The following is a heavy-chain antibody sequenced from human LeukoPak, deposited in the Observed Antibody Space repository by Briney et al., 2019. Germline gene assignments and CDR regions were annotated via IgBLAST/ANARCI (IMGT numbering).Heavy chain of an antibody. Sequence: QAGGSLRLSCAASGFTFSSYAMHWVRQAPGKGLEWVAVISYDGSNKYYADSVKGRFTISRDNSKNTLYLQMNSLRAEDTAVYYCARDRGPYCSGGSCSAPDSKYYYYYYGMDVWGQGTTVTVSS. CDR3: ARDRGPYCSGGSCSAPDSKYYYYYYGMDV. V-gene: IGHV3-30-3*01. J-gene: IGHJ6*02. D-gene: IGHD2-15*01. CDR2: ISYDGSNK. CDR1: GFTFSSYA.